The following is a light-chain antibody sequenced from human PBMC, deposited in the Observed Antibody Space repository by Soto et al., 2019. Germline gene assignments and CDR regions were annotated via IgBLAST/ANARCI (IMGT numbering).Light chain of an antibody. J-gene: IGKJ1*01. CDR2: DAS. CDR3: HQYSKWPQT. V-gene: IGKV3-15*01. Sequence: EFVLTQSPRTLSLTPNERATLSCRASHSVGTKLAWYQQRPGQAPRLLISDASTRATSISARFSGSGSVTQFTLTISSLQSEDIALYYCHQYSKWPQTFGQGTKVDIK. CDR1: HSVGTK.